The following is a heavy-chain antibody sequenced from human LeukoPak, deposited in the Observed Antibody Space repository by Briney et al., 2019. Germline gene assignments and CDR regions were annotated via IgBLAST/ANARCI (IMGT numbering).Heavy chain of an antibody. J-gene: IGHJ3*01. Sequence: PGGSLRLSCAASGFTFSDHAMRWVRQAPGKGLELVAVISYGGSDKYHAESVKGRFTISRDNSKNTLSLQMNSLRIEDTAVYHCASTGHCSSTSCYKPFDVWGQGTMVTVSP. D-gene: IGHD2-2*02. CDR3: ASTGHCSSTSCYKPFDV. CDR2: ISYGGSDK. V-gene: IGHV3-30*04. CDR1: GFTFSDHA.